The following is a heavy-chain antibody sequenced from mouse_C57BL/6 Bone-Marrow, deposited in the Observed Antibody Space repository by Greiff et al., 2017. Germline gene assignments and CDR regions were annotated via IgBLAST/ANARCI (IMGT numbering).Heavy chain of an antibody. Sequence: QVQLQQSGAELVKPGASVKLSCKASGYTFTSYWMQWVKQRPGQGLEWIGEIDPSDSYTNSNQKFKGKATLTVDTSSSTAYMQLSSLTSEDSAVYYCARVGYYGSSLYYYAMDYWGQGTSVTVSS. CDR3: ARVGYYGSSLYYYAMDY. CDR1: GYTFTSYW. CDR2: IDPSDSYT. V-gene: IGHV1-50*01. D-gene: IGHD1-1*01. J-gene: IGHJ4*01.